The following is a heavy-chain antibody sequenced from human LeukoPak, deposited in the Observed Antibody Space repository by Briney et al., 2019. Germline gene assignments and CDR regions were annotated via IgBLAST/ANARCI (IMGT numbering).Heavy chain of an antibody. D-gene: IGHD3-10*01. CDR2: IYPGDSDT. J-gene: IGHJ6*03. Sequence: GESLKISCKGSGYSFTSYWIGWVRQVPGKGLEWMGIIYPGDSDTRYSPSFQGQVTISADKSISTAYLQWSSLKASDTAMYYCARSPYYYGSGSYWYMDVWGKGTTVTISS. CDR3: ARSPYYYGSGSYWYMDV. V-gene: IGHV5-51*01. CDR1: GYSFTSYW.